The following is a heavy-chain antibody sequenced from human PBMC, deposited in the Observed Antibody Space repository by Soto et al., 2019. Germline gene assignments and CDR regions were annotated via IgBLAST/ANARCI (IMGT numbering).Heavy chain of an antibody. D-gene: IGHD2-15*01. V-gene: IGHV3-33*01. CDR1: GFTFSSYG. CDR2: IWYDGSNK. Sequence: GGSLRLSCAASGFTFSSYGMHWVRQAPGKGLEWVAVIWYDGSNKYYADSVKGRFTISRDNSKNTLYLQMNSLRAEDTAVYYCARDQVVVAATHYYYYGMGVWGQGTTVTVSS. CDR3: ARDQVVVAATHYYYYGMGV. J-gene: IGHJ6*02.